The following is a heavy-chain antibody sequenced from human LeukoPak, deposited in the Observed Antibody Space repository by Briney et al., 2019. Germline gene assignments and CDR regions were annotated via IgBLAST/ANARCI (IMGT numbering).Heavy chain of an antibody. J-gene: IGHJ5*02. V-gene: IGHV1-2*02. CDR3: ARRSDNWFDP. CDR2: INPNSGAT. CDR1: GYTFTDYS. Sequence: ASVKVSCKASGYTFTDYSMHWVRQAPGQGLEWMGWINPNSGATSSAQNFQDRVTMTRDTSISTAYMDLSSLRFDDTAVYYCARRSDNWFDPWGQGTLVTVSS.